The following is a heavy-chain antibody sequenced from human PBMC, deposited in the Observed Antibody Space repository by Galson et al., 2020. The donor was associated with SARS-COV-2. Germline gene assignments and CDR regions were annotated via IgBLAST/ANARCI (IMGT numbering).Heavy chain of an antibody. Sequence: GGSLRLSCAVSGFTFSSYSMNWVRQAPGKGLEWVSSISSSSDYIYYADSLKGRFTISRDNAKTSLSLQMNSLRAEDTAVYYCARDASWAMFGMDVWGLGTTVTVSS. CDR3: ARDASWAMFGMDV. V-gene: IGHV3-21*01. CDR1: GFTFSSYS. J-gene: IGHJ6*02. CDR2: ISSSSDYI. D-gene: IGHD1-26*01.